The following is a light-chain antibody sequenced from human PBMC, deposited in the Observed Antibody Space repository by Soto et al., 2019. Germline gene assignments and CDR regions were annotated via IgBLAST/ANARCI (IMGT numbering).Light chain of an antibody. Sequence: EIVMTQSPATLSVSPGERATLSCRASQSVSSNLAWYQQNPGQAPRLLIYGASTRATGIPARFSGSGSGTEFTLTISSLQSEDFAVYYCQQYNSWPPFTFGPGTKVDIK. CDR2: GAS. J-gene: IGKJ3*01. CDR3: QQYNSWPPFT. V-gene: IGKV3-15*01. CDR1: QSVSSN.